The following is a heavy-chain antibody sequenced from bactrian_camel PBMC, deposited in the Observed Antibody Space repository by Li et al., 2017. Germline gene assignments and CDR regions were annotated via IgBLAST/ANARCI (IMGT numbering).Heavy chain of an antibody. CDR2: INTRGIT. J-gene: IGHJ4*01. CDR1: GFTFDDSD. Sequence: HVQLVESGGGSVQAGGSLRLSCTRSGFTFDDSDMAWYRQGPGDECELVSSINTRGITYYAGSVKGRFTISKDNAKNTLYLQMYSLKPEDTAMYYCAAGRGWFCSPSEVEYWGQGTQVTVS. V-gene: IGHV3S55*01. CDR3: AAGRGWFCSPSEVEY.